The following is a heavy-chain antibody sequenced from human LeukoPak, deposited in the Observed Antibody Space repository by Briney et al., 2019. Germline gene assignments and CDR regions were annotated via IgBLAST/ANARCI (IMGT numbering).Heavy chain of an antibody. CDR3: AKDIHDYGDGVNWFDP. V-gene: IGHV3-23*01. CDR1: GFTFSSYA. J-gene: IGHJ5*02. CDR2: ISGRVGST. Sequence: PGGSLRLSCAASGFTFSSYAMSWVRQAPGKGREWVSAISGRVGSTYYADPGKGRFTISRDNSKNKLYLKMNSLRAEDTAVYYCAKDIHDYGDGVNWFDPWGQGTLVTVSS. D-gene: IGHD4-17*01.